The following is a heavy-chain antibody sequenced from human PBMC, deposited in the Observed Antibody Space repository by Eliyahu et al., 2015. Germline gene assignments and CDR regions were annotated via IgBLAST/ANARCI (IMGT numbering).Heavy chain of an antibody. CDR2: ISYDGSNK. D-gene: IGHD2-8*01. CDR1: GFTFSSYG. J-gene: IGHJ4*02. CDR3: ARDFTKIFDY. Sequence: QVQLVESGGGVVQPGRSLXLSWXAXGFTFSSYGMHWVRQAPGKGLEWVAVISYDGSNKYYADSVKGRFTISRDNSKNTLYLQMNSLRAEDTAVYYCARDFTKIFDYWGQGTLVTVSS. V-gene: IGHV3-30*03.